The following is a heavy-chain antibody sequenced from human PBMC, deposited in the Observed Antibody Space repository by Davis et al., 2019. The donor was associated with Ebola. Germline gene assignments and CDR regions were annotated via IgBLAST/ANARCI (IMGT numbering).Heavy chain of an antibody. CDR1: GGSTSSYY. CDR3: ARHSMVRGVIIPFDY. CDR2: IYYTGST. V-gene: IGHV4-59*08. Sequence: MPSETLSLTCTLSGGSTSSYYWNWIRQPPGKGLEWIGYIYYTGSTNYNPSLERRATISVDTSKNQFSLKLSSVTAADTAVYYCARHSMVRGVIIPFDYWGQGTLVTVSS. D-gene: IGHD3-10*01. J-gene: IGHJ4*02.